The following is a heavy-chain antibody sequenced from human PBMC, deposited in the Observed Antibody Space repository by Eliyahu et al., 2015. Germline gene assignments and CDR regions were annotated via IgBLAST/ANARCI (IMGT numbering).Heavy chain of an antibody. J-gene: IGHJ3*02. CDR1: GGSISSYY. D-gene: IGHD2-21*01. CDR3: ARVGPYSRAFDI. CDR2: IYYSGST. V-gene: IGHV4-59*01. Sequence: QVQLQESGPGLVKPSETLSLTCTVSGGSISSYYWSWIRQPPGKGLEWIGYIYYSGSTNYNPSLQSRVTISVDTSKNQFSLKLSSVTAADTTVYYCARVGPYSRAFDIWGQGTMVTVSS.